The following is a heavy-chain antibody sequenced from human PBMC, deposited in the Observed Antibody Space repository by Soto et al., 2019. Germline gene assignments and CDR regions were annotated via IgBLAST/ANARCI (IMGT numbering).Heavy chain of an antibody. Sequence: QVQLQESGPGLVKPSQTLSLTCTVSGASISSGGYYWGWIRQHPGKGPEWIGFIYYIGTSYYNPSLESRIPLSVDTSKNHFSLNLTSVTAADTAVYYCARVLRDVLSDRYYWYFDLWGRGTLVTVSS. V-gene: IGHV4-31*03. CDR2: IYYIGTS. D-gene: IGHD3-16*02. J-gene: IGHJ2*01. CDR3: ARVLRDVLSDRYYWYFDL. CDR1: GASISSGGYY.